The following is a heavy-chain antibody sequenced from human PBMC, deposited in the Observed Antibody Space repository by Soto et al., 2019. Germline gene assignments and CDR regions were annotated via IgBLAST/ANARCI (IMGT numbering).Heavy chain of an antibody. V-gene: IGHV4-59*08. D-gene: IGHD1-26*01. Sequence: ETLTLTCTVSGGCISSYYWSWIRQPPGKGLEWIGYMYYGGRTNYNPSLKSRVTISVDTSKMQVSLKLSSVTAADTAVYFCARGTPPPLIVSSSRGPWSDPWGQGTLVTVSS. CDR2: MYYGGRT. CDR3: ARGTPPPLIVSSSRGPWSDP. CDR1: GGCISSYY. J-gene: IGHJ5*02.